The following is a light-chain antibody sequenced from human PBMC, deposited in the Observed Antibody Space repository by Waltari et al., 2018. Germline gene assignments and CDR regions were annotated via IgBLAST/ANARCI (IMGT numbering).Light chain of an antibody. CDR1: QDFSRG. CDR2: DAS. Sequence: DIQMTQSPSSVSASVGDRVTVTCRASQDFSRGLGWDQQKPGKAPKFLIYDASTLQSGVPSRFSGSGSGREFTLTISSLQPEDFSTYYCQQGNDFPLTFGGGTKVEMK. CDR3: QQGNDFPLT. J-gene: IGKJ4*01. V-gene: IGKV1-12*01.